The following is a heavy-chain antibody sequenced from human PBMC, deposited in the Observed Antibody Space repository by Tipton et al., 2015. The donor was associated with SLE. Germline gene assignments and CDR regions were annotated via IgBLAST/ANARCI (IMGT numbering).Heavy chain of an antibody. CDR2: IYPGDSQT. D-gene: IGHD4-17*01. CDR3: VRHTETYGVDY. J-gene: IGHJ4*02. Sequence: VQLVQSGAEVKKPGESLKISCEGSGYRVISYWIAWVRHMPGKDLEWMGIIYPGDSQTRYGPSFEGQVAISVDKSISTAYLQWTSLKASDTAMYYCVRHTETYGVDYWGLGTLVTVSS. CDR1: GYRVISYW. V-gene: IGHV5-51*01.